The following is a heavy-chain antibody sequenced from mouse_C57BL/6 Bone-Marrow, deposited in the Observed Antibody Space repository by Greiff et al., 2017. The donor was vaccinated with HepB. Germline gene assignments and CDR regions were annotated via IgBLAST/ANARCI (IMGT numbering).Heavy chain of an antibody. CDR2: IYPGDGDT. J-gene: IGHJ2*01. Sequence: QVQLQQSGPELVKPGASVKISCKASGYAFSSSWMNWVKQRPGKGLEWIGRIYPGDGDTNYNGKFKGKATLTADKSSSTAYMQLSSLTSEDSAVYFCARGMIYYGFFDYWGQGTTITVSS. V-gene: IGHV1-82*01. CDR3: ARGMIYYGFFDY. CDR1: GYAFSSSW. D-gene: IGHD2-2*01.